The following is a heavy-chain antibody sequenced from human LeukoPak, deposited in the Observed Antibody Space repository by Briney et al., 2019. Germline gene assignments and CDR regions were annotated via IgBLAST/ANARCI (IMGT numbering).Heavy chain of an antibody. V-gene: IGHV3-23*01. CDR1: GLTFSTYA. Sequence: GGSLRLSCAASGLTFSTYAMNWVRQAPGKGLGWVSVIGAGVRVTHYADSVKGRFTISSDNSKNTLYLQMNSLRAEDTAVYYCARDSTRKYYYYYGMDVWGQGTTVTVSS. J-gene: IGHJ6*02. CDR3: ARDSTRKYYYYYGMDV. CDR2: IGAGVRVT.